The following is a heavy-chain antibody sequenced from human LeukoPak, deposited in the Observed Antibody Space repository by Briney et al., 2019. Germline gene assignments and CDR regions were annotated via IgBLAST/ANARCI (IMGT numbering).Heavy chain of an antibody. CDR2: IRYDGSNK. CDR3: AKDYYGSGSYYNP. Sequence: GGSLRLSCAASGFTFSDYYMSWIRQAPGKGLEWVAFIRYDGSNKYYADSVKGRFTISRDNSKNTLYLQMNSLRAEDTAVYYCAKDYYGSGSYYNPGGQGTLVTVSS. J-gene: IGHJ5*02. CDR1: GFTFSDYY. D-gene: IGHD3-10*01. V-gene: IGHV3-30*02.